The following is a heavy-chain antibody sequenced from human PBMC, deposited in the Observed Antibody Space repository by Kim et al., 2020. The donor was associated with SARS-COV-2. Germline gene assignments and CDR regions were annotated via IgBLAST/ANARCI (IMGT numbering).Heavy chain of an antibody. Sequence: GGSLRLSCAASGFTFSSYGMHWVRQAPGKGLEWVAVIWYDGSNKYYADSVKGRFTISRDNSKNTLYLQMNSLRAEDTAVYYCARGYGSGRYYYGMDVWGQGTTVTVSS. V-gene: IGHV3-33*01. J-gene: IGHJ6*02. CDR1: GFTFSSYG. CDR2: IWYDGSNK. CDR3: ARGYGSGRYYYGMDV. D-gene: IGHD3-10*01.